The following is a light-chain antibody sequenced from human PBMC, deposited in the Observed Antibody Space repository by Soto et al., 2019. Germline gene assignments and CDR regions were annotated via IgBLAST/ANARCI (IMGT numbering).Light chain of an antibody. J-gene: IGKJ1*01. CDR3: QQCGSLPGT. CDR1: QTVNGNY. V-gene: IGKV3-20*01. Sequence: TVLTQSPGTLSLSPGERATLSCRASQTVNGNYLGWYQQKPGQAPRLLIYGTSSRATGIPDRFSGSGSGTDFTLTISRLEPEDFAVYFCQQCGSLPGTFGQGTKV. CDR2: GTS.